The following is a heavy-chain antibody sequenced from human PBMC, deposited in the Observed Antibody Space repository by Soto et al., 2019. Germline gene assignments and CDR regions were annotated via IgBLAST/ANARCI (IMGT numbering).Heavy chain of an antibody. CDR2: IKTDGTVT. D-gene: IGHD3-16*01. CDR1: GFTFSSYW. V-gene: IGHV3-74*03. J-gene: IGHJ4*02. CDR3: AKDLSWGQSDF. Sequence: AGGSLRLSCAASGFTFSSYWMHWVRQDAGKGLLWVSSIKTDGTVTQYADSVKGRFTVSRDNAKNTLYLQMNSLRAEDTAVYYCAKDLSWGQSDFWGQGALVTVSS.